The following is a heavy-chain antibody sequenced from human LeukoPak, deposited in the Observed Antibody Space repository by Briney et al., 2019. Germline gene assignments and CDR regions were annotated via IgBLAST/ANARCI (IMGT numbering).Heavy chain of an antibody. D-gene: IGHD6-19*01. CDR3: VRDLMAVAGTGFDY. Sequence: GGSLRLSCAASGSTFSSYSMNWVRQAPGKGLEWVSSISRGGDYTYSEDSVKGRFTISRDNAKDSLYLQLNSLRAEDTAVYYCVRDLMAVAGTGFDYWGQGALVTFSS. CDR2: ISRGGDYT. J-gene: IGHJ4*02. V-gene: IGHV3-21*01. CDR1: GSTFSSYS.